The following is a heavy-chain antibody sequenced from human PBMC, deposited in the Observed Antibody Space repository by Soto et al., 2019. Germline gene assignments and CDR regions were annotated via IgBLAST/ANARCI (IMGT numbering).Heavy chain of an antibody. J-gene: IGHJ1*01. CDR1: GYTFTSYA. V-gene: IGHV1-3*01. CDR2: INAGNGNT. D-gene: IGHD6-13*01. Sequence: GASVKVSCKASGYTFTSYAMHWVRQAPGQRLEWMGWINAGNGNTKYSQKFQGRVTITRDTSASTAYMELSSLRSEDTAVYYCARGQAHSSSWFDHPAEYFQHWGQGTLVTVSS. CDR3: ARGQAHSSSWFDHPAEYFQH.